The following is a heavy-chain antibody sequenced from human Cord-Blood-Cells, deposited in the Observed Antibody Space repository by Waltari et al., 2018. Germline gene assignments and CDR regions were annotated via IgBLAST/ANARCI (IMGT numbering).Heavy chain of an antibody. V-gene: IGHV3-30*18. D-gene: IGHD3-22*01. Sequence: QVQLVESGGGVVQPGRSLRLSCAASGFTFSSYGMHLVRQAPGKGLEWVAVISYDGSNKYYADSVKGRFTISRDNSKNTLYLQMNSLRAEDTAVYYCAKEGDDSSGYYYWGQGTLVTVSS. CDR1: GFTFSSYG. CDR2: ISYDGSNK. J-gene: IGHJ4*02. CDR3: AKEGDDSSGYYY.